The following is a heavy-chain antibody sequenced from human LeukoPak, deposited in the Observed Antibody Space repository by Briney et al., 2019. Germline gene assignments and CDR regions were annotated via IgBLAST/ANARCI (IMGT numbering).Heavy chain of an antibody. J-gene: IGHJ1*01. Sequence: ASVKVSCKASGYTFTGYYMHWVRQAPGQGLEWMGWINPNSGGTNYAQKFQGRVTMTRGTSISTAYMELSRLRSDDTAVYCCARVGFDYGDYEYLQHWGQGTPVTVSS. CDR2: INPNSGGT. CDR3: ARVGFDYGDYEYLQH. CDR1: GYTFTGYY. V-gene: IGHV1-2*02. D-gene: IGHD4-17*01.